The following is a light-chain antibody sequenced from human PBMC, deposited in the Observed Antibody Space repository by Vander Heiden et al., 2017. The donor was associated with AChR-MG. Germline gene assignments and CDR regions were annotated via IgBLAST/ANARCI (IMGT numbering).Light chain of an antibody. CDR1: QRSSSG. V-gene: IGKV1-5*03. CDR3: LEYNAYSWS. J-gene: IGKJ1*01. Sequence: DIQLTQSTSTLSASVGDRVTITCRASQRSSSGLAWYQQKPGKAPKLLIYKAYTLESGVPSRCSGRGSGTEFTLTISSLQTDDSATYYCLEYNAYSWSFGQGAKVEIK. CDR2: KAY.